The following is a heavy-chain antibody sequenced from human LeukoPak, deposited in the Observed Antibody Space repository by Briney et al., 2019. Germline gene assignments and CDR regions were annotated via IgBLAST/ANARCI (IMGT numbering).Heavy chain of an antibody. D-gene: IGHD6-19*01. V-gene: IGHV4-34*01. CDR1: GGSFSGYY. CDR3: ASGPGYSSGWYAADFDY. J-gene: IGHJ4*02. CDR2: INHSGST. Sequence: PSETLSLTCAVYGGSFSGYYWTWIRQPPGKGLEWIGEINHSGSTNYNPSLKSRVTISVDTSKNQFSLKLSSVTAADTAVYYCASGPGYSSGWYAADFDYWGQGTLVTVSS.